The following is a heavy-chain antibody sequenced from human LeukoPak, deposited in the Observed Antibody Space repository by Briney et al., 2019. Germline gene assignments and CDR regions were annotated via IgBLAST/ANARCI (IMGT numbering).Heavy chain of an antibody. CDR1: GFTFSTFA. CDR2: ISDNGRST. J-gene: IGHJ4*02. V-gene: IGHV3-23*01. Sequence: GGSLRLSCAASGFTFSTFAMCWVRQAPGKGLEWVSSISDNGRSTYYGDSVRGRFTISRDNSKNTVYLQMNSLRAEDTAVYYCAQAPGKLDPFHYWVQGILVTVSS. D-gene: IGHD1-1*01. CDR3: AQAPGKLDPFHY.